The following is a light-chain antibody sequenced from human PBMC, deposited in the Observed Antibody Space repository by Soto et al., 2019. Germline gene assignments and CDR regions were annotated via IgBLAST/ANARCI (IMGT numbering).Light chain of an antibody. V-gene: IGKV1-8*01. CDR3: RHYYSYPREFT. CDR2: AAS. CDR1: QGISSY. Sequence: AIRMTQSPSSFSASTGDRVTITCRASQGISSYLAWYQEKPGKATKLLIYAASTLQSGVPSRFSGTGSGPDFTLTISCLHSEDFATYYCRHYYSYPREFTFGPGTKVDIK. J-gene: IGKJ3*01.